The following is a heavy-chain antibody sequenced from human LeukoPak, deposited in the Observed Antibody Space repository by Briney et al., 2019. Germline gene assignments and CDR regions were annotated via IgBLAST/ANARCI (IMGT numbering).Heavy chain of an antibody. J-gene: IGHJ4*02. D-gene: IGHD1-26*01. CDR2: ISSSGSTI. CDR1: GFTFSSYE. V-gene: IGHV3-48*03. Sequence: GGSLRLSCAASGFTFSSYEMNWVRQAPGKGLEWVSYISSSGSTIYYADSVKGRFTISRDNAKKSLYLQMNSLRVEDTGVYYCASWGEGALDNWGQGTLVTVSS. CDR3: ASWGEGALDN.